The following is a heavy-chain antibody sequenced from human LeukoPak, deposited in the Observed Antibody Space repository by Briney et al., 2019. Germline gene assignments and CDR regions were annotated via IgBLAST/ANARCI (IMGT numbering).Heavy chain of an antibody. J-gene: IGHJ4*02. D-gene: IGHD2-2*01. CDR1: GFTFSSYW. CDR2: IKQDGSEK. V-gene: IGHV3-7*01. CDR3: ARGGPGYCSSTSCYGLYHFDY. Sequence: PGGSLRLSCAASGFTFSSYWRSWVRQAPGKGLEWVANIKQDGSEKYYVDSVKGRFTISRDNAKNSLYLQMNSLRAEDTAVYYCARGGPGYCSSTSCYGLYHFDYWGQGTLVTVSS.